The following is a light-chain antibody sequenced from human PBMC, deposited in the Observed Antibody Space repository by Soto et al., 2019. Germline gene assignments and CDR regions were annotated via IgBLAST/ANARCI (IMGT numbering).Light chain of an antibody. J-gene: IGKJ4*01. V-gene: IGKV3-11*01. CDR3: QQRSNWPGLT. CDR2: DAS. CDR1: QSVSSY. Sequence: EVVLTQSPATLSLSPGERATLSCRASQSVSSYLNWYQQKPGQAPRLLIFDASNRATGIPARFSGSGSETDFTLTISSLEPEDFAVYYCQQRSNWPGLTFGGGTKVEIK.